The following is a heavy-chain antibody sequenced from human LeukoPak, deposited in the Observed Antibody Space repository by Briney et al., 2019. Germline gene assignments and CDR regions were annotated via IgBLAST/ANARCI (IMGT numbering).Heavy chain of an antibody. Sequence: PGGSLRLSCAASGFTFSSYEMNWVRQAPGKGLEWVSYISSSGSTIYYADSAKGRFTISRDNAKNSLYLQMSSLRAEDTAVYYCAELGITMIGGVWGKGTTVTISS. CDR1: GFTFSSYE. J-gene: IGHJ6*04. CDR2: ISSSGSTI. V-gene: IGHV3-48*03. CDR3: AELGITMIGGV. D-gene: IGHD3-10*02.